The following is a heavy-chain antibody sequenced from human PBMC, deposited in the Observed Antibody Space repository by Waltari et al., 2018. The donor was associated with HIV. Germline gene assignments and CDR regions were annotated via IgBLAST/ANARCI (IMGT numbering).Heavy chain of an antibody. Sequence: QVQLQESGPGLVKPSETLSLTCSVSGGSITNHYLSWIRQSPEKGLEWIGYIYFNGNTNYTASLKSRVTMSADTSKNQISLKLTAGTAADSAKYYCARGPIMTPGNFYNGFDVWGRGTTVTVSS. CDR2: IYFNGNT. V-gene: IGHV4-59*11. CDR1: GGSITNHY. J-gene: IGHJ6*02. CDR3: ARGPIMTPGNFYNGFDV. D-gene: IGHD2-15*01.